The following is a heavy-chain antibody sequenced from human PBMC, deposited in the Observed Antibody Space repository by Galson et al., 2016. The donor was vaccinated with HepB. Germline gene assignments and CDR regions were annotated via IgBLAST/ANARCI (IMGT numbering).Heavy chain of an antibody. CDR2: ISRSGST. D-gene: IGHD5-12*01. J-gene: IGHJ4*02. Sequence: TLSLTCVVYGGSFSGHSWSWIRQPPGKGLEWIGEISRSGSTNYKPSLKSRVTISEDTSKSQFSLKLSSVTAADTALYYCERGSSGYGISDFWGPGTLVTVSS. V-gene: IGHV4-34*01. CDR1: GGSFSGHS. CDR3: ERGSSGYGISDF.